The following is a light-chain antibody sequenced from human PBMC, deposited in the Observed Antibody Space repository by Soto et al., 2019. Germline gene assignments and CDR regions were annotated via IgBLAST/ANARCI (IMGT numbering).Light chain of an antibody. CDR2: DVS. CDR1: SSDVGGYNY. Sequence: QSVLTQPASVSGSPGQSITISCTGTSSDVGGYNYVSWYQQDPGTAPKLIIYDVSNRPSGVSNRFSGSKSGNTASLTISGLQAEDKADYYCSSYTSTSTVVFGGGTQLTVL. V-gene: IGLV2-14*01. J-gene: IGLJ7*01. CDR3: SSYTSTSTVV.